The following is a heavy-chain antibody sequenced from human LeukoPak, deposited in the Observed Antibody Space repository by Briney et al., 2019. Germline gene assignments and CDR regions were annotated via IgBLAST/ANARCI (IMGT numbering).Heavy chain of an antibody. CDR3: ARLTGTTGFDY. Sequence: GGSLRLSCAASGFPFSSYWMSWVRQAPGKGLEWVANIKQDGSDKYYVDSVKGRFSISRDNAKNSLYLQLNSLRADDTAVYYCARLTGTTGFDYWGQGPLVTVSS. J-gene: IGHJ4*02. CDR1: GFPFSSYW. CDR2: IKQDGSDK. D-gene: IGHD1-1*01. V-gene: IGHV3-7*01.